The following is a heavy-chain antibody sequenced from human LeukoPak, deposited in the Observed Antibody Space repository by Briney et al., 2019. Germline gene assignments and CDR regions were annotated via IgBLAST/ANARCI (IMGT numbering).Heavy chain of an antibody. CDR2: ISTTSSYI. J-gene: IGHJ1*01. D-gene: IGHD3-22*01. CDR3: ARAPSEIGGYYPEYFRH. Sequence: PGGSLRLSCAASGFTFSSYSMNWVRQAPGKGLEWVSSISTTSSYIYYADSLKGRFTISRDNAKNSLYLQMNSLRAEDTAVYYCARAPSEIGGYYPEYFRHWGQGTLVTVSS. CDR1: GFTFSSYS. V-gene: IGHV3-21*01.